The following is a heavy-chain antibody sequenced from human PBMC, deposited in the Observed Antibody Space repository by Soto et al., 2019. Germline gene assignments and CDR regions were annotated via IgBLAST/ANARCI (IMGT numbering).Heavy chain of an antibody. CDR1: GFSLSTSGMC. V-gene: IGHV2-70*11. Sequence: SGPTLVNPTQTLTLTCTFSGFSLSTSGMCVSWIRQPPGKALEWLARIDWDDDKYYSTSLKTRLTISKDTSKNQVVLTMTNMDPVDTATYYYARYSSSWYYFDYWGQGTLVTVSS. CDR2: IDWDDDK. CDR3: ARYSSSWYYFDY. J-gene: IGHJ4*02. D-gene: IGHD6-13*01.